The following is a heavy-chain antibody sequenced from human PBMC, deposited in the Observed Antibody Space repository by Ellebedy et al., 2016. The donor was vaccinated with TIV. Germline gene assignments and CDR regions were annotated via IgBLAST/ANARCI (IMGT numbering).Heavy chain of an antibody. CDR2: IYYSGST. D-gene: IGHD1-26*01. V-gene: IGHV4-39*07. CDR1: GGSIGSSSYY. Sequence: MPSETLSLTCTVSGGSIGSSSYYRGWIRQPPGKGLEWIGSIYYSGSTYYNPSLKSRVTISLDTSKNQFSLKLNSVTAADTAVYYCARENPVGATPGYWGQGTLVTVSS. CDR3: ARENPVGATPGY. J-gene: IGHJ4*02.